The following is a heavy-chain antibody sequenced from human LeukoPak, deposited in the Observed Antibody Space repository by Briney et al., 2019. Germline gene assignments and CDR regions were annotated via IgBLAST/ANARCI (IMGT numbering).Heavy chain of an antibody. Sequence: SQTLSLTCTVSGGSISSGSYYWRWIRQPAGKGLEWIGRIYTSGSTNYNPSRKSRVTISVDTSKNPFSLKLSSVTAADTAVYYCARGLAAAAHDYWGQGTLVTVSS. CDR2: IYTSGST. J-gene: IGHJ4*02. V-gene: IGHV4-61*02. D-gene: IGHD6-13*01. CDR3: ARGLAAAAHDY. CDR1: GGSISSGSYY.